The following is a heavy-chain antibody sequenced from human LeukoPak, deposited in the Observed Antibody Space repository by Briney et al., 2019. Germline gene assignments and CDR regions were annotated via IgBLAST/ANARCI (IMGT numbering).Heavy chain of an antibody. CDR3: ARDASTSGSPPYWYFDL. CDR1: GFTVSSNY. V-gene: IGHV3-66*01. D-gene: IGHD1-26*01. Sequence: GGSLRLSCAASGFTVSSNYMSWVRQAPGKGLEWVSVIYSGGSTYYADSVKGRFTISRDNSKNTLYLQMNSLRAEDTAVYYCARDASTSGSPPYWYFDLWGRGTLVTVSS. J-gene: IGHJ2*01. CDR2: IYSGGST.